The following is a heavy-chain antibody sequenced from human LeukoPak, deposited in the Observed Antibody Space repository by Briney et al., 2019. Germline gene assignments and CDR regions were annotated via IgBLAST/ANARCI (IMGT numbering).Heavy chain of an antibody. CDR1: GFTFSTYA. D-gene: IGHD1-26*01. J-gene: IGHJ3*02. CDR2: ISGSGAAT. Sequence: PGGSLRLSCAASGFTFSTYAMSWVRQAPGKGLEWVSPISGSGAATHYADSVKGRFTISRDNFKNTLYLQMNSLRAEDTALYYCAKSMYSGSATSTFDIWGQGTMVTVSS. CDR3: AKSMYSGSATSTFDI. V-gene: IGHV3-23*01.